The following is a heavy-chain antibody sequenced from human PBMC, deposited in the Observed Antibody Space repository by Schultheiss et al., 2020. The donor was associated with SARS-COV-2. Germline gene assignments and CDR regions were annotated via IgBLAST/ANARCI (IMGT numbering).Heavy chain of an antibody. CDR2: ISSSSSYI. D-gene: IGHD3-10*01. CDR3: ARDKSYYGSGRKNYGMDV. CDR1: GFTFSSYS. V-gene: IGHV3-21*01. J-gene: IGHJ6*02. Sequence: GGSLRLSCAASGFTFSSYSMNWVRQAPGKGLEWVSSISSSSSYIYYADSVKGRFTISRDNAKNSLYLQMNSLRAEDTAVYYCARDKSYYGSGRKNYGMDVWGQGTTVTVSS.